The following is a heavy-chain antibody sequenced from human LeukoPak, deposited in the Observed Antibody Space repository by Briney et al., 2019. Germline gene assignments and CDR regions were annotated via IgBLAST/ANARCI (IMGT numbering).Heavy chain of an antibody. V-gene: IGHV3-21*01. Sequence: GGSLRLSCVVSGVTFSSHWMSWVRRAPGKGLEWVSSISSGSSYIFYADSVKGRFTISRDNAKNSLYLQMNSLRAEDTAVYYCAKVEMATIGDYWGQGTLVTVSS. CDR2: ISSGSSYI. J-gene: IGHJ4*02. CDR1: GVTFSSHW. CDR3: AKVEMATIGDY. D-gene: IGHD5-24*01.